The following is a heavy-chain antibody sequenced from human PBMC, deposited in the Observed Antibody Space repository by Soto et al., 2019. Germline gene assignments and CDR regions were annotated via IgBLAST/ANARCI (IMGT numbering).Heavy chain of an antibody. Sequence: ASVKVSCKASGYTFTSYDINWVRQATGQGLEWMGWMNPYSGNTDYAQKLQGRVTMTRDTSISTAYMELSSLRSDDTAVYYCARSAKWYYYDSSGYPKEDYWGQGTLVTVSS. V-gene: IGHV1-8*01. CDR2: MNPYSGNT. J-gene: IGHJ4*02. CDR3: ARSAKWYYYDSSGYPKEDY. CDR1: GYTFTSYD. D-gene: IGHD3-22*01.